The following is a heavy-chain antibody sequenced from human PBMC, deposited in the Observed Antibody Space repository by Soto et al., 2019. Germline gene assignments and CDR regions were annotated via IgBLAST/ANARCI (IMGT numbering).Heavy chain of an antibody. Sequence: QVQLVQSGAEVKKPGSSVKVSCKASGGTFGSHGVAWVRQAPGQGLEWMGGVIAMLGTPTYAKKVQGRATITADASLTSSYWELRSLRSEDTAVSFCARGAMAKFDYWGQGTVVTVSS. D-gene: IGHD5-18*01. J-gene: IGHJ4*02. CDR1: GGTFGSHG. CDR2: VIAMLGTP. CDR3: ARGAMAKFDY. V-gene: IGHV1-69*01.